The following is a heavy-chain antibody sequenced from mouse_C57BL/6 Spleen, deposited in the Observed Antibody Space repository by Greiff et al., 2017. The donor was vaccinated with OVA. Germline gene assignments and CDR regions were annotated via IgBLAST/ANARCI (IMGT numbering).Heavy chain of an antibody. J-gene: IGHJ3*01. CDR1: GFTFTTYA. Sequence: EVQLVESGGGLVQPKGSLKLSCAASGFTFTTYAMHWVRQAPGKGLEWVARIRRKSSNYATYYADSVKDRFTISRDDSQSMLYLQMNNLKTEDTAMYYCVRDYYGSSAGFAYWGQGTLVTVSA. CDR3: VRDYYGSSAGFAY. V-gene: IGHV10-3*01. D-gene: IGHD1-1*01. CDR2: IRRKSSNYAT.